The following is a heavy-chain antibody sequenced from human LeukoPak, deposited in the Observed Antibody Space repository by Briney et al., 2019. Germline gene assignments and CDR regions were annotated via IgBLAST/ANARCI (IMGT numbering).Heavy chain of an antibody. CDR1: GGSISSYY. Sequence: PSETLSLTCTVSGGSISSYYWSWIRQPAGKGLGWIGRIYTSGGTDYNPSLKSRVTMSVDTSKNQFSLRLTSVTAADTAVYYCARGIAAASERALDIWGQGTTVTVSS. CDR2: IYTSGGT. V-gene: IGHV4-4*07. J-gene: IGHJ3*02. D-gene: IGHD6-13*01. CDR3: ARGIAAASERALDI.